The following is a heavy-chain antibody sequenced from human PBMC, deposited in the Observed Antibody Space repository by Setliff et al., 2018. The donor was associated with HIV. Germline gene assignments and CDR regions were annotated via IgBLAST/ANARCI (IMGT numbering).Heavy chain of an antibody. D-gene: IGHD2-8*01. CDR2: IDPNSGGT. V-gene: IGHV1-2*06. J-gene: IGHJ3*02. CDR3: ASKVYCTNGVCLDAFDI. Sequence: ASVKVSCKASGYTFTDYYLHWVRQAPGQGLQWVGRIDPNSGGTNYAQKFQGRVTMTRDTSISTVYMELSMLRSDDTAVYYCASKVYCTNGVCLDAFDIWGQGTMVTVSS. CDR1: GYTFTDYY.